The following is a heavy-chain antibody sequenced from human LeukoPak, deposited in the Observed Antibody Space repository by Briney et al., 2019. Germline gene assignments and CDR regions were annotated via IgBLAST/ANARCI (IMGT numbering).Heavy chain of an antibody. CDR1: GFTLSPYT. CDR3: ARPYSSTWYFAFDI. Sequence: PGGSLRLSCAASGFTLSPYTMHWVRQAPGKGLGYVSAISSNGGTSFYANSVKGRFTISRDNSKNTLYLQMGSLRAEDMAVYYCARPYSSTWYFAFDIWGRGTMVTVSS. V-gene: IGHV3-64*01. CDR2: ISSNGGTS. D-gene: IGHD6-13*01. J-gene: IGHJ3*02.